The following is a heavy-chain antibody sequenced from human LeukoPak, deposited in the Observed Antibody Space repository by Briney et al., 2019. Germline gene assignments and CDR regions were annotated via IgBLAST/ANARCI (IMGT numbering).Heavy chain of an antibody. D-gene: IGHD2-2*01. V-gene: IGHV4-39*01. Sequence: PSETLSLTCTVSGGSIRRSSYKWGWIRQPPGKGLEWIGIIYYSGSTYYNPSLKSRLTISVDTSKNQFSLKLSSVTATDTAVYYCVRRGYCSSTSCYEYWFDPWGQGTLVTVSS. J-gene: IGHJ5*02. CDR1: GGSIRRSSYK. CDR3: VRRGYCSSTSCYEYWFDP. CDR2: IYYSGST.